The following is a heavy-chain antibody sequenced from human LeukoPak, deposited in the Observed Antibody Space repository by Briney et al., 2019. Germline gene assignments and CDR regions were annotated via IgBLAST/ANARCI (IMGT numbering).Heavy chain of an antibody. CDR3: ARNIAAAGTIHYGMDV. CDR1: GGSINSGGYS. V-gene: IGHV4-30-2*01. J-gene: IGHJ6*02. D-gene: IGHD6-13*01. Sequence: SQTLSLTCAVSGGSINSGGYSWSWIRQPPGKGLEWIGYIYHSGSTYYNPSLKSRVTISVDRSKNQFSLKLSSVTAADTAVYYCARNIAAAGTIHYGMDVWGQGTTVTVSS. CDR2: IYHSGST.